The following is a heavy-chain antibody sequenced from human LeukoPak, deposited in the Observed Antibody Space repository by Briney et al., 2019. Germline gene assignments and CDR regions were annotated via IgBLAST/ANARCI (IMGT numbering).Heavy chain of an antibody. Sequence: PSETLSLTCTVSGGSIRSYYWNWIRQPPGKGLEWIGYIYYSGSTNYNPSLKSRVTISVDTSKNQFSLRLSSVTAADTAVYYCARGASYSGTFDYWGQGTLVTVSS. D-gene: IGHD1-26*01. J-gene: IGHJ4*02. CDR3: ARGASYSGTFDY. CDR2: IYYSGST. CDR1: GGSIRSYY. V-gene: IGHV4-59*01.